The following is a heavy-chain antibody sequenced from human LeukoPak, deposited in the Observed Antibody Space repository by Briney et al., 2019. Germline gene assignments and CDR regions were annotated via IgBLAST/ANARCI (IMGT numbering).Heavy chain of an antibody. CDR1: GFTFSNYG. Sequence: PGRSLRLSCAASGFTFSNYGMHWVRQAPGKGLEWVAVIWYDGSNKYYADSVKGRFTISRDNSKNTLYLQMNSLRAEDTAIYYCAKRQSSGWEFDYWGQGTLVTVSS. CDR3: AKRQSSGWEFDY. V-gene: IGHV3-33*06. CDR2: IWYDGSNK. D-gene: IGHD6-25*01. J-gene: IGHJ4*02.